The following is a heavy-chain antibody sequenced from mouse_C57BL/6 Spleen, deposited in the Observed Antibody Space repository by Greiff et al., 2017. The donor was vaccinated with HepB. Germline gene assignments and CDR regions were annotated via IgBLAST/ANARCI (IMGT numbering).Heavy chain of an antibody. D-gene: IGHD2-5*01. CDR3: ARGGYSNGDAMDY. V-gene: IGHV1-61*01. CDR1: GYTFTSYW. Sequence: QVQLQQPGAELVRPGSSVKLSCKASGYTFTSYWMDWVKQRPGQGLEWIGNIYPSDSETHYNQKFKDKATLTVDKSSSTAYMQLSSLTSEDSAVYYCARGGYSNGDAMDYWGQGTSVTVSS. J-gene: IGHJ4*01. CDR2: IYPSDSET.